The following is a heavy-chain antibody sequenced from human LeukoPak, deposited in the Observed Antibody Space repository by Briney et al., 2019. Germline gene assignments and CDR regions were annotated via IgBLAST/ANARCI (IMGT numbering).Heavy chain of an antibody. J-gene: IGHJ5*02. D-gene: IGHD3-22*01. CDR1: GGSISSSNW. Sequence: SETLSLTCAVSGGSISSSNWWSWVRQPPGKGLEWIGKIYHSGSTNYSPSLKSRVTISLDTSKNQLSLKLNSVTAADTAVHYCASQGYYDSSPFDPWGQGTLVTVSS. CDR3: ASQGYYDSSPFDP. V-gene: IGHV4-4*02. CDR2: IYHSGST.